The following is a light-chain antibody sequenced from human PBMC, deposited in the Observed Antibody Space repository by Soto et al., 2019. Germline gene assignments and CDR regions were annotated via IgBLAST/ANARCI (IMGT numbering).Light chain of an antibody. J-gene: IGLJ1*01. V-gene: IGLV2-14*03. Sequence: QSALTQPASVSGSPGQSIAISCTGTSSDVGGYNYVSWYQQHPGKAPKLMIYDVSNRPSGVSNRFTGSKSGNTASLTICGLQAEDAADYYCCSYTTSSTYVFGTGTKLTVL. CDR1: SSDVGGYNY. CDR3: CSYTTSSTYV. CDR2: DVS.